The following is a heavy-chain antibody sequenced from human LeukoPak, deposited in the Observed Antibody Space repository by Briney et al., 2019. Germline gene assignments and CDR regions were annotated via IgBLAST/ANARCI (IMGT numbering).Heavy chain of an antibody. Sequence: ASVKVSCKASGYTFTSYDINWVRQATGQGLEWMGWMNPNSGNTGYAQKFQGRVTMTRNTSISTAYMELSSLRSEDTAVYYCARFTRVLAVADDAFDIWGKGTMVTVSS. V-gene: IGHV1-8*01. J-gene: IGHJ3*02. D-gene: IGHD6-19*01. CDR1: GYTFTSYD. CDR3: ARFTRVLAVADDAFDI. CDR2: MNPNSGNT.